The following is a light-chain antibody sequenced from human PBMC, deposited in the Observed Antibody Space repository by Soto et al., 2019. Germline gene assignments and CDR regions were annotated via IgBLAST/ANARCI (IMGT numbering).Light chain of an antibody. CDR3: QQYNNYFRT. CDR1: DSIATW. Sequence: DIPMTQSPSTLSASVGDRVVITCRASDSIATWLAWYQQKPGRAPKLLIYKASNLHSGVPSRFSGSGSGTEFTLTITSLQPDDFATYYCQQYNNYFRTFGQGTKVEMK. J-gene: IGKJ1*01. CDR2: KAS. V-gene: IGKV1-5*03.